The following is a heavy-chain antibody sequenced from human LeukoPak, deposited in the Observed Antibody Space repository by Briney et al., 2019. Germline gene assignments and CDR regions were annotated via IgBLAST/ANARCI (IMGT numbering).Heavy chain of an antibody. Sequence: GGSLRLSCAASGFTFSSYVMHWVRQAPGKGLEWVAVISYDGSNKYYADSVKGRFTISRDNSKNTLYLQMNSLRAEDTAVYYCARVDYYDSSGSTFDCWGQGTLVTVSS. V-gene: IGHV3-30*04. CDR1: GFTFSSYV. CDR2: ISYDGSNK. D-gene: IGHD3-22*01. CDR3: ARVDYYDSSGSTFDC. J-gene: IGHJ4*02.